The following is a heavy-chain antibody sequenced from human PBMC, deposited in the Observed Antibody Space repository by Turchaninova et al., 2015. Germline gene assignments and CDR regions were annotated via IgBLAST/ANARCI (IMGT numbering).Heavy chain of an antibody. J-gene: IGHJ3*01. D-gene: IGHD2-15*01. Sequence: QVQLQQWGAGLLKPSETLSLTCAVYGGSFSGYYWRWIRQPPGKGLEWIGEINHSGSTNYNPSLKSRVTISVDKSKKKFSLKLRSVTAADTAVYFCARSCSAGNCYSGVWGQGTMVTVSS. CDR1: GGSFSGYY. V-gene: IGHV4-34*01. CDR2: INHSGST. CDR3: ARSCSAGNCYSGV.